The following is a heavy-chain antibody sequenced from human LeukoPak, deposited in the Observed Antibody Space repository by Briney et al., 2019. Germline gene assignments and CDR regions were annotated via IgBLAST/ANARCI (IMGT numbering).Heavy chain of an antibody. CDR2: IIPHSGGT. J-gene: IGHJ2*01. V-gene: IGHV1-2*02. CDR1: GYTFTGYY. Sequence: ASVKVSCKASGYTFTGYYMHWVRQAPGQGLEWMGWIIPHSGGTDYAQKFQGRVTMTRDTSISTAYMELRSLRSDDTAVYYCARYVRDFWSGYRAAFDLWGRGTLVTVSS. CDR3: ARYVRDFWSGYRAAFDL. D-gene: IGHD3-3*01.